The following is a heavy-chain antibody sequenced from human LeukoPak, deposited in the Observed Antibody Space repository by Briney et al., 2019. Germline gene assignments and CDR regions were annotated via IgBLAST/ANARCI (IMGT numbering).Heavy chain of an antibody. D-gene: IGHD6-19*01. Sequence: PGRSLRLSCAASGFTFDDYAMHWVRQAPGKGLEWVSGISWNSGSIGYADSVKGRFTISRDNAKNSLYLQMNSLRAEDTALYYCSSGWNYWGQGTLVTVSS. V-gene: IGHV3-9*01. CDR1: GFTFDDYA. CDR2: ISWNSGSI. CDR3: SSGWNY. J-gene: IGHJ4*02.